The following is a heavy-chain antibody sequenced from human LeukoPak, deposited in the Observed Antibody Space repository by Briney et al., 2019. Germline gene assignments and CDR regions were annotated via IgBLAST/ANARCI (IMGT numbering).Heavy chain of an antibody. Sequence: GGSLRLPCAASGFTFSSYGMSWVRQAPGKGLEWVSAISGSGGRTYYADSVKGRFTISRDNSKNTLYLQMNSLRAEDTAIYYCAKAPAGPEYSSSWKFGYNWFDPWGLGTLVTVSS. CDR3: AKAPAGPEYSSSWKFGYNWFDP. D-gene: IGHD6-13*01. CDR1: GFTFSSYG. CDR2: ISGSGGRT. J-gene: IGHJ5*02. V-gene: IGHV3-23*01.